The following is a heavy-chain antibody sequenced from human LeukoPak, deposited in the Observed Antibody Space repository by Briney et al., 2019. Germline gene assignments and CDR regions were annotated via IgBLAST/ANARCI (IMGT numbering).Heavy chain of an antibody. Sequence: PGGSLRLSCAASGFTVSNNYMTWVRQAPGKGLEWVSDIYSGNRTKYADSVKGRFIISRDNSKNTLLFQMNSLRAEDTAVYYCARLTSGNGLDVWGRGTTVTVS. CDR1: GFTVSNNY. V-gene: IGHV3-66*04. D-gene: IGHD3-3*01. CDR2: IYSGNRT. CDR3: ARLTSGNGLDV. J-gene: IGHJ6*02.